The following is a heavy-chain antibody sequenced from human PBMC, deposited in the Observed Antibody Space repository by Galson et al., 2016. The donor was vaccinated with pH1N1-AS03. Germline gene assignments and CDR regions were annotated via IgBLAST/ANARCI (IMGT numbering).Heavy chain of an antibody. CDR2: IIPMLGRG. D-gene: IGHD3-22*01. J-gene: IGHJ4*02. CDR3: VRERDSSPSSIFVY. V-gene: IGHV1-69*04. CDR1: GGTFSTNG. Sequence: SVKVSCKASGGTFSTNGFTWVRQAPGQGLEWMGRIIPMLGRGNYAQKFQGRVTIIADISTSTTYMELSNLTSEDTAIYYCVRERDSSPSSIFVYWGQGTQVTVSS.